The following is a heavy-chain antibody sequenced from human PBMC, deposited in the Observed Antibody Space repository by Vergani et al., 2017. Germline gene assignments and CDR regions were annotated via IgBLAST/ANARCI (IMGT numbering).Heavy chain of an antibody. J-gene: IGHJ6*02. Sequence: VQLVESGGGLVKPGGSLRLSCAASGFTFSDFSMSWVRQAPGKGLEWVAFIGSSGPYINYADSVKGRFIISKDNTNNSLFLQLRGLRAEDAAVYYCARDCTNDGCPEDYGMDVWGQGAKVTVSS. V-gene: IGHV3-21*06. CDR3: ARDCTNDGCPEDYGMDV. CDR1: GFTFSDFS. CDR2: IGSSGPYI. D-gene: IGHD2-8*01.